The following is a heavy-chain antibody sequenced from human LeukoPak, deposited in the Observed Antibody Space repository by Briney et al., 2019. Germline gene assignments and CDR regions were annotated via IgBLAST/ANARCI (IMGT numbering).Heavy chain of an antibody. CDR1: GFTFSSYA. CDR2: ISGSGDST. V-gene: IGHV3-23*01. CDR3: ARKGSSSGGANFDY. Sequence: RGSLRLSCAASGFTFSSYAMSWVRQAPGKGLEWVSGISGSGDSTYYADSVKGRFSISRGNSKNTLYLQLNSLRAEDAAVYYCARKGSSSGGANFDYWGQGTLVTFSS. D-gene: IGHD6-6*01. J-gene: IGHJ4*02.